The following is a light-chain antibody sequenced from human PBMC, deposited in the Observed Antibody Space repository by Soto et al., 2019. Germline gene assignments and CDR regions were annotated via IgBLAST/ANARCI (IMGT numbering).Light chain of an antibody. CDR3: RQLNSYAIP. CDR2: AAS. V-gene: IGKV1-39*01. CDR1: QSISSY. Sequence: DSQRNHTRSSMTASVADRMTITFRASQSISSYLNWYQQKPGKAPKLLIYAASSLPRGVPSSFIGSGSGTVLTLTIRSLQPEEFGTYYSRQLNSYAIPFGQGTRLEIK. J-gene: IGKJ5*01.